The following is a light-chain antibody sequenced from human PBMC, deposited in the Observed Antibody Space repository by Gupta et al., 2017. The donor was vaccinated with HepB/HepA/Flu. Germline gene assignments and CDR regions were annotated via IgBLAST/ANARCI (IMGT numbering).Light chain of an antibody. V-gene: IGLV2-14*01. CDR1: ASDIGAYDF. CDR2: DVY. J-gene: IGLJ2*01. CDR3: ISHTTSDILV. Sequence: QSVLTQPASVSGSPGPSITISCTGSASDIGAYDFVSWYQQHPGKAPKLLIYDVYNRPSGVSDRFSGSKSGNTASLTISGLQADDESDYYCISHTTSDILVFGGGTKLTVL.